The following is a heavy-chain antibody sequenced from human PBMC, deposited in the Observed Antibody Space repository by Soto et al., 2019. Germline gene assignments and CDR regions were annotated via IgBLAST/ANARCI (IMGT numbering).Heavy chain of an antibody. CDR1: GYPLTELS. CDR2: FDPEDGET. CDR3: ATAVRESSGLRYSDWFSHY. J-gene: IGHJ4*02. Sequence: ASLKVSSKVSGYPLTELSIHCVRQAPRKGLEWMGGFDPEDGETIYAQKFQGRVTMTEDTSTDTAYMELSSLRSEDTAVYYCATAVRESSGLRYSDWFSHYWGQGTLVTSPQ. D-gene: IGHD3-9*01. V-gene: IGHV1-24*01.